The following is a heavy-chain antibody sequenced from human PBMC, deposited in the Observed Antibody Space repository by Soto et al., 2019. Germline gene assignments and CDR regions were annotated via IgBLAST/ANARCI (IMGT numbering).Heavy chain of an antibody. V-gene: IGHV4-34*01. D-gene: IGHD6-19*01. CDR3: AREAAVAGIMRGFDP. J-gene: IGHJ5*02. CDR1: GGSFSGYY. CDR2: INHSGST. Sequence: PSETLSLTCAVYGGSFSGYYWSWIRQPPGKGLEWIGEINHSGSTNYNPSLKSRVTISVDTSKNQFSLKLSSVTAADTAVYYCAREAAVAGIMRGFDPWGQGTLVTGSS.